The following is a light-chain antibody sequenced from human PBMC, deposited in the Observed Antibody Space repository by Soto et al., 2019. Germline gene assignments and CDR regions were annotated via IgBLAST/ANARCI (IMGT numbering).Light chain of an antibody. CDR3: QQYNIWRSIT. CDR2: DTS. V-gene: IGKV3-15*01. J-gene: IGKJ5*01. Sequence: EIVVTQSPATLSVSPGERVTLSCRASQSVRNKVAWYQQKPGQTPRVIIYDTSTRAADIPARFSGSRYGNYFTPTISSLQSEDFAVYYCQQYNIWRSITFGPGTRLE. CDR1: QSVRNK.